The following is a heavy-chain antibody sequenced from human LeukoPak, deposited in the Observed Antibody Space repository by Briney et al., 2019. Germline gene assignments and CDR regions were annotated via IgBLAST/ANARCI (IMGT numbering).Heavy chain of an antibody. J-gene: IGHJ4*02. CDR3: ARGQGLTGYFDY. D-gene: IGHD3-9*01. Sequence: ASVKVSCKTSGYSFTNYYMHWVRQAPGQGLEWMGIINPSGGSTNYAQKFQGRVTMTRDTSTSTAYMELSSLRSEDTAVYYCARGQGLTGYFDYWGQGTLVTVSS. CDR1: GYSFTNYY. CDR2: INPSGGST. V-gene: IGHV1-46*01.